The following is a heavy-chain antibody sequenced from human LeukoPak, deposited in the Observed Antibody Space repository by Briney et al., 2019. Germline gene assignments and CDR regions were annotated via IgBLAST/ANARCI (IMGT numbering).Heavy chain of an antibody. D-gene: IGHD2-2*01. CDR2: INPNSGGT. CDR1: GYTFTVYY. Sequence: ASVWVCCKASGYTFTVYYMHWVRLAPGQGLEWMGWINPNSGGTNYVQKFQGWVTMTRDTSINTAYMELSRLTSDDTAVYYCARANFLYCSSTSCLFDYWGQGTLVTVSS. J-gene: IGHJ4*02. V-gene: IGHV1-2*04. CDR3: ARANFLYCSSTSCLFDY.